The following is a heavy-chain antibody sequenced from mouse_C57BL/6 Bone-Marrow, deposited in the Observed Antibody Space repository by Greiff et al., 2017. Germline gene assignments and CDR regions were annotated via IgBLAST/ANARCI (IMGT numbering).Heavy chain of an antibody. D-gene: IGHD2-5*01. V-gene: IGHV1-81*01. CDR1: GYTFTSYG. CDR2: IYPRSGNT. J-gene: IGHJ2*01. CDR3: ARSRYSNYVTD. Sequence: VQLVESGAELARPGASVKLSCKASGYTFTSYGISWVKQRTGQGLEWIGEIYPRSGNTYYNEKFKGKATLTADKSSSTAYMELRSLTSEVSAVYVCARSRYSNYVTDWGQGITLTVSS.